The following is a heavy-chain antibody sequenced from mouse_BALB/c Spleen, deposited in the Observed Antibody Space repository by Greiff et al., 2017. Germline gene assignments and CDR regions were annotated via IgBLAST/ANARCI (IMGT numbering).Heavy chain of an antibody. CDR1: GYSITSDYA. V-gene: IGHV3-2*02. J-gene: IGHJ4*01. D-gene: IGHD2-10*02. Sequence: VQLQQSGPGLVKPSQSLSLTCTVTGYSITSDYAWNWIRQFPGNKLEWMGYISYSGSTSYNPSLKSRISITRDTSKNQFFLQLNSVTTEDTATYYCASASYGNLYYYAMDYWGQGTSVTVSS. CDR2: ISYSGST. CDR3: ASASYGNLYYYAMDY.